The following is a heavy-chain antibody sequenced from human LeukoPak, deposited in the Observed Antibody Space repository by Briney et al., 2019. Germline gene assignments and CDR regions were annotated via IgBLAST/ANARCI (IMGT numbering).Heavy chain of an antibody. CDR3: AKGVDASGIYYYFYMDV. CDR1: GFTFTSYA. V-gene: IGHV3-23*01. CDR2: ISGAGGGR. Sequence: PGGSLRLSCAASGFTFTSYAMTWVRQAPGKGLEWASSISGAGGGRYYADSVEGRFTISRDNSKSTLYLQMNNLRAEDTAVYYCAKGVDASGIYYYFYMDVWGKGTTVTVSS. J-gene: IGHJ6*03. D-gene: IGHD3-16*01.